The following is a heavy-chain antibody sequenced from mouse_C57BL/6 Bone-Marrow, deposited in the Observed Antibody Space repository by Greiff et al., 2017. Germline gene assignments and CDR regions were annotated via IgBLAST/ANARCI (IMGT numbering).Heavy chain of an antibody. J-gene: IGHJ3*01. CDR2: ISSVRSTI. CDR1: GFTFSDYG. CDR3: AKRWFAY. Sequence: EVKLVESGGGLVKPGGSLTLSCAASGFTFSDYGMHWVRQAPEKGLGWVAYISSVRSTIYYADTVTGRFTISRDKAKNTLFLQITSLRSEDTAMYYCAKRWFAYGGQGTLVTVSA. V-gene: IGHV5-17*01.